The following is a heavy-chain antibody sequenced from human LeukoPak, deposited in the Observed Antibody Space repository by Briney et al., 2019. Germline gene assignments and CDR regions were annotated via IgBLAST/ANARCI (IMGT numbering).Heavy chain of an antibody. CDR2: IYYSGST. J-gene: IGHJ2*01. CDR3: ARHKSDSSGYYFWYFDL. V-gene: IGHV4-59*08. CDR1: GGPISNYY. Sequence: SETLSLTCTVSGGPISNYYWSWMRQPPAKGPEWIGYIYYSGSTNYNPSLKRRVTISVDTSKNQFSLKLSSVTAADTAVYYCARHKSDSSGYYFWYFDLWGRGTLVTVSS. D-gene: IGHD3-22*01.